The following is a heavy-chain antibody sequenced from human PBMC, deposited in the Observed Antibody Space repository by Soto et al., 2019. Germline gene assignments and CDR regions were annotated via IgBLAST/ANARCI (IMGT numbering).Heavy chain of an antibody. CDR1: GFTFSSYA. D-gene: IGHD2-15*01. CDR3: AKDLVWGTATLDAFDI. Sequence: EVQLLESGGGLVQPGGSLRLTCAASGFTFSSYAMSWVRQAPGKGLEWVSAISGSGGSIYYAHSVKGRFTISRVNSMNTLFLPMIRLRAEDTAVYYWAKDLVWGTATLDAFDIWGQGTMVTVSS. V-gene: IGHV3-23*01. CDR2: ISGSGGSI. J-gene: IGHJ3*02.